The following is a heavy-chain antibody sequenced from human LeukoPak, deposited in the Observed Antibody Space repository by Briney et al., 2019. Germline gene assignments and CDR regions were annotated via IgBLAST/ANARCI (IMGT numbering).Heavy chain of an antibody. CDR1: GGSISSYY. CDR3: AKDGGLYYPGAFDI. CDR2: IYTSGST. V-gene: IGHV4-4*07. Sequence: SETLSLTCTVSGGSISSYYWSWIRQPAGKGLEWIGRIYTSGSTNYNPSLKSRVTMSVDTSKNQFSLKLSSVTAADTAVYYCAKDGGLYYPGAFDIWGRGTMVTVSS. D-gene: IGHD2-2*02. J-gene: IGHJ3*02.